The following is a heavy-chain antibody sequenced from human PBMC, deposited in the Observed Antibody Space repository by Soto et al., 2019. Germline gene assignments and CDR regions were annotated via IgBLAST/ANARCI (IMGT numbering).Heavy chain of an antibody. CDR2: INDTGST. Sequence: QVQLQQWGAGLLKPSETLSLTCAVYGGSFSGHYWSWIRQPPGKGLEWIGEINDTGSTKYNPSPKRRGTISVDTAKNQFSLHLRSVTAADTAVYYCARGREIFGEVTPFDHWGQGTLVSVSS. CDR3: ARGREIFGEVTPFDH. D-gene: IGHD3-3*01. V-gene: IGHV4-34*02. CDR1: GGSFSGHY. J-gene: IGHJ4*02.